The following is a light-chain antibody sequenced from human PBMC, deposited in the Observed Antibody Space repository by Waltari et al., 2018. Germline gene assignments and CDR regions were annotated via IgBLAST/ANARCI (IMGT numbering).Light chain of an antibody. J-gene: IGKJ4*01. CDR3: QQRGNWPLT. Sequence: EIVLTQSPATLSLSPGERATLSCRASQNINSYLGWYQQKPGQAPRLLIYDTSNRAAGIPARFSGSGSGTDFTLTISSVEVEDFAVYYCQQRGNWPLTFGGGTKVEIK. V-gene: IGKV3-11*01. CDR2: DTS. CDR1: QNINSY.